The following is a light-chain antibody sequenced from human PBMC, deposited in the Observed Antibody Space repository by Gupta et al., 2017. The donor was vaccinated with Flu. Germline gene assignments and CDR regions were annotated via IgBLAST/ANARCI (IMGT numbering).Light chain of an antibody. V-gene: IGLV2-14*01. J-gene: IGLJ3*02. CDR2: EVS. CDR1: SIDVGGYNY. CDR3: SSYTSSSTGV. Sequence: QPALTQSLPVSEPPAHSITLYCTGTSIDVGGYNYVSWYQQHPGNAPKLMIYEVSNRSSGVSNRFSGSESGNTASLTIFGLQAEDEADYYCSSYTSSSTGVFGGGTKLTVL.